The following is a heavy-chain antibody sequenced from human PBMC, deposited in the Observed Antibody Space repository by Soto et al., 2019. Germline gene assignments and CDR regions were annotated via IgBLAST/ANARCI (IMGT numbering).Heavy chain of an antibody. CDR2: MNPNSGNT. Sequence: ASVKVSCKASGYTFTSYDINWVRQATGQGLEWMGWMNPNSGNTGYAQKFQGRVTMTRNTSISTAYMELSSLRSEDTAVYYCARRAAAGSYGTDYYYYMDVWGKGTTVTVSS. V-gene: IGHV1-8*01. J-gene: IGHJ6*03. D-gene: IGHD6-13*01. CDR3: ARRAAAGSYGTDYYYYMDV. CDR1: GYTFTSYD.